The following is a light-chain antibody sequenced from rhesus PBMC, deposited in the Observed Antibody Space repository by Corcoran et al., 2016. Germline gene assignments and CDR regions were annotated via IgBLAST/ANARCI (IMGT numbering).Light chain of an antibody. Sequence: DIQMTQSPSSLSASVGDRVTITCQASQDISNWLVWYQQKPGQVPKLLIYTASSLQSGDPSRFSGSGSGTGFTLTISSLQPEDFATYYCQQPNSHPWTFGQGTKVEIK. CDR2: TAS. J-gene: IGKJ1*01. CDR1: QDISNW. V-gene: IGKV1-33*02. CDR3: QQPNSHPWT.